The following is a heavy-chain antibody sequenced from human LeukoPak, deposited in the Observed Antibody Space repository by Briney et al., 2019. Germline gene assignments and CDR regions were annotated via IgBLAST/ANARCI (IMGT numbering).Heavy chain of an antibody. V-gene: IGHV4-59*01. Sequence: SETLSLTCSVSGGSISSYYWSWIRQPPGKGLEWIGYVYYSGRTNYNPSLKSRVTISVDTSKNQFSLKLSSVTAADTAVYYCARTFSESYYYYGMDVWGQGTTVTVSS. CDR1: GGSISSYY. CDR2: VYYSGRT. CDR3: ARTFSESYYYYGMDV. D-gene: IGHD1-26*01. J-gene: IGHJ6*02.